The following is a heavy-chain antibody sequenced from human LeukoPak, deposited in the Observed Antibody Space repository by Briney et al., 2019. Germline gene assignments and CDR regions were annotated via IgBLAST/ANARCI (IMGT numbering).Heavy chain of an antibody. CDR3: ARGHHYGSGSLIFDY. Sequence: PGGSLRLSCAASGFTFSSYDMHWVRQATGKGLEWVSAIGTAGDTYYPGSVKGRFTISRENAKNSLYLQMNSLRAGDTAVYYCARGHHYGSGSLIFDYWGQGTLVTVSS. J-gene: IGHJ4*02. V-gene: IGHV3-13*01. CDR1: GFTFSSYD. D-gene: IGHD3-10*01. CDR2: IGTAGDT.